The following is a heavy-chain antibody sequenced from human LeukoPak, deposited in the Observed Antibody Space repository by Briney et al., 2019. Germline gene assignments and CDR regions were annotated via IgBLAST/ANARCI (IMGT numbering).Heavy chain of an antibody. Sequence: GGSLRLSCAASGFTFSSYAMNWVRQAPGKGLEWVSTISNSGTYMYYAASVKGRFTISRDNAKNSLHLQMSSLRAEDTAVYYCARERGVSHPFDYWGRGTLVTVSS. CDR1: GFTFSSYA. CDR3: ARERGVSHPFDY. D-gene: IGHD3-9*01. CDR2: ISNSGTYM. V-gene: IGHV3-21*01. J-gene: IGHJ2*01.